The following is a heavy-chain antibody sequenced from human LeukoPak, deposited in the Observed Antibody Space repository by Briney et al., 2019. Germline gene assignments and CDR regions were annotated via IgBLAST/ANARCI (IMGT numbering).Heavy chain of an antibody. J-gene: IGHJ4*02. Sequence: GGSLRFSCAASGFTFINAWMTWVRQARGKGLEWVGRIKSKGDGETTDYAEPVKGRFSMSRDDSAATMYLQMYGLEAEDTAVYYCTTDRGLTMIRGVLVDWGQGALVTVSS. CDR2: IKSKGDGETT. V-gene: IGHV3-15*01. CDR1: GFTFINAW. CDR3: TTDRGLTMIRGVLVD. D-gene: IGHD3-10*01.